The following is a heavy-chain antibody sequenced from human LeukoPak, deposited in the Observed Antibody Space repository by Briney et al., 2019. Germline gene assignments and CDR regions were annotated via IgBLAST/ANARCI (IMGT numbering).Heavy chain of an antibody. CDR2: IYYTGVI. CDR1: GGSISGHY. J-gene: IGHJ6*02. CDR3: ARLTRLAPVGTTYYHSLDV. Sequence: SETLSLTCTVSGGSISGHYWSWIRQPPGKGLEWIGHIYYTGVINYDPSLKSRVTMLVGTSKNQFSLKVTSVTAADTAVYYCARLTRLAPVGTTYYHSLDVWGQGSTVTVSS. V-gene: IGHV4-59*08. D-gene: IGHD2-2*01.